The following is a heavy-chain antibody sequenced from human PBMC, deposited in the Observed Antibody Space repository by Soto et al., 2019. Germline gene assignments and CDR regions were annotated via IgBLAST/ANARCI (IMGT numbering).Heavy chain of an antibody. V-gene: IGHV3-30*03. CDR3: VAGQYYFDY. CDR1: GFPFTSYG. CDR2: ISYDGSNK. J-gene: IGHJ4*02. Sequence: QVQLVESGGGVVQPGRSLRLSCAASGFPFTSYGMHWVREGPGKGLEWVAVISYDGSNKFYADSVKGRFTISRDKSKNTLYLQMNSLRPEDTALYYCVAGQYYFDYRGQGTLVIVSS.